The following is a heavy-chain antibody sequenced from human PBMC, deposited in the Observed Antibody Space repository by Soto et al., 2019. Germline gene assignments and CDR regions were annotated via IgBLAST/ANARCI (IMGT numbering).Heavy chain of an antibody. CDR3: AKLSGGSGWYRNAFDI. D-gene: IGHD6-19*01. J-gene: IGHJ3*02. Sequence: EVQLLESGGGLVQPGGSLRLSCAASGFTFSSYAMSWVRQAPGKGLEWVSAIGGSGDSTYYADSVKGRFTISRDNSKNTLYLQMNSLRAEDTAVYYCAKLSGGSGWYRNAFDIWGQGTMVTVSS. V-gene: IGHV3-23*01. CDR1: GFTFSSYA. CDR2: IGGSGDST.